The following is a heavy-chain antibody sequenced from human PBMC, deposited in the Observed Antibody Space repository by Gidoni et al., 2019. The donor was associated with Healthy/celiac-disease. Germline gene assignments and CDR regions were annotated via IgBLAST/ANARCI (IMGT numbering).Heavy chain of an antibody. CDR3: AKGGSGSYYNFLRVDY. J-gene: IGHJ4*02. CDR2: ISYDGSNK. V-gene: IGHV3-30*18. CDR1: GFNFRSYG. D-gene: IGHD3-10*01. Sequence: QVQLVESGGGVVQPGRSLRLSCAASGFNFRSYGMHWVRQAPGKGLEGVAVISYDGSNKYYADSVKGRFTISRDNSKNTLYLQMNSLRAEDTAVYYCAKGGSGSYYNFLRVDYWGQGTLVTVSS.